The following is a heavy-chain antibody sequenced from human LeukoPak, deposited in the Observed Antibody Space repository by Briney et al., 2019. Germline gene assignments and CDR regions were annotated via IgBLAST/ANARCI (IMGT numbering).Heavy chain of an antibody. D-gene: IGHD5-24*01. CDR3: ARLRDGSNWFDP. Sequence: GESLKISCKASGYTFATYWIGWVRQMPGKGLEWMGIIYPGDSDTRYSPSFQGQVTISADKSISTAYLQWSSLMASDTAMYYCARLRDGSNWFDPWGQGTQVTVSS. V-gene: IGHV5-51*01. CDR2: IYPGDSDT. CDR1: GYTFATYW. J-gene: IGHJ5*02.